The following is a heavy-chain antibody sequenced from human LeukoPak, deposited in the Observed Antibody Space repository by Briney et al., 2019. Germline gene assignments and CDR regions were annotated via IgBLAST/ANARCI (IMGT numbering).Heavy chain of an antibody. J-gene: IGHJ4*02. V-gene: IGHV3-30*02. D-gene: IGHD2-2*01. CDR2: IRYDGSNK. CDR1: GFTFSSYG. Sequence: GGSLRLSCAASGFTFSSYGMHWVRQAPGKGLEWVAFIRYDGSNKYYADSVKGRFTISRDNSKNTLYLQMNSLRAEDTAVYYGVVPAATSFDYWGQGTLVTVSS. CDR3: VVPAATSFDY.